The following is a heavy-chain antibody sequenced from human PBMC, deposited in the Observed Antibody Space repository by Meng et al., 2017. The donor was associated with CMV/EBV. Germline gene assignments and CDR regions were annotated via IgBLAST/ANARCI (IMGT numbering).Heavy chain of an antibody. J-gene: IGHJ4*02. Sequence: LPCTVSGGSISSYYWRWIRQPAGKGLEWIGRIYTSGRTNYNPSLKSRVTMSVDTSKNQFSLKLSSVTAADTAVYYCARSWTAYYFDYWGQGTLVTVSS. V-gene: IGHV4-4*07. D-gene: IGHD1-1*01. CDR3: ARSWTAYYFDY. CDR2: IYTSGRT. CDR1: GGSISSYY.